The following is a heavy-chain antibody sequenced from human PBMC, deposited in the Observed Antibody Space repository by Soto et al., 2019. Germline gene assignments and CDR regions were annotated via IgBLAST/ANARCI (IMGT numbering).Heavy chain of an antibody. V-gene: IGHV1-8*01. CDR1: GYTFTSYD. CDR2: MNPNSGNT. CDR3: ARGVTIFENWFDP. Sequence: ASVKVSCKASGYTFTSYDINWVRQATGQGLEWMGWMNPNSGNTGYAQKFQGRVTMTRNTSISTAYMELSSLRSEDTAVFYCARGVTIFENWFDPWGQGTLVTVSS. J-gene: IGHJ5*02. D-gene: IGHD3-3*01.